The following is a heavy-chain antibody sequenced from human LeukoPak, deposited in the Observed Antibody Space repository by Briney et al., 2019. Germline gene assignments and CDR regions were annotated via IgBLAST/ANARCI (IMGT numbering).Heavy chain of an antibody. CDR2: ISGSGGST. CDR1: GFTFSSYA. J-gene: IGHJ4*02. CDR3: ARESSSLYFDY. D-gene: IGHD6-6*01. Sequence: GGSLRLSCAASGFTFSSYAMSWVRQAPGKGLEWVSAISGSGGSTYYADSVKGRFTISRDNAKNSLYLQMNSLRAEDTAVYYCARESSSLYFDYWGQGTLVTVSS. V-gene: IGHV3-23*01.